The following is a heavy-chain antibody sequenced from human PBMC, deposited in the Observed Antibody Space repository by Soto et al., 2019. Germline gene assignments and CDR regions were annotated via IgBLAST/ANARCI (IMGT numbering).Heavy chain of an antibody. CDR2: IYYSGST. CDR3: VRGIPHYDSSGYYFDY. Sequence: SETLSLTCTVSGGSISSGGYYWSWIRQHPGKGLEWIGYIYYSGSTYYNPSLKSRVTMSVDTSKNQFSLKLSSVTAADTAVYYCVRGIPHYDSSGYYFDYWGQGTLVTVSS. D-gene: IGHD3-22*01. V-gene: IGHV4-31*03. CDR1: GGSISSGGYY. J-gene: IGHJ4*02.